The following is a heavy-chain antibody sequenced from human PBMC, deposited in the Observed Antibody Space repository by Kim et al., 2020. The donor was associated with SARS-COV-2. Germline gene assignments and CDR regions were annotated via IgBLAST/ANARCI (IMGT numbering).Heavy chain of an antibody. CDR1: GFTFSSYA. J-gene: IGHJ6*02. CDR3: ARGDVLRYFDWLLPPQYGMDV. Sequence: GGSLRLSCAASGFTFSSYAMHWVRQAPGKGLEWVAVISYDGSNKYYADSVKGRFTISRDNSKNTLYLQMNSLRAEDTAVYYCARGDVLRYFDWLLPPQYGMDVWGQGTTVTVSS. D-gene: IGHD3-9*01. CDR2: ISYDGSNK. V-gene: IGHV3-30*04.